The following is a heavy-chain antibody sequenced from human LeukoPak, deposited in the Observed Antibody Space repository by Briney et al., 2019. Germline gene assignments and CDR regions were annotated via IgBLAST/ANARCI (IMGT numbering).Heavy chain of an antibody. Sequence: SETLSLTCTVSGGSVSSGSYYWSWIRQPPGKGLEWIGYIYYSGSTNYNPPLKSRVTISVDTSKNQFSLKLSSVTAADTAVYYCTRGAAALGLDYWGQGTLVTVSS. CDR3: TRGAAALGLDY. CDR1: GGSVSSGSYY. V-gene: IGHV4-61*01. CDR2: IYYSGST. D-gene: IGHD6-13*01. J-gene: IGHJ4*02.